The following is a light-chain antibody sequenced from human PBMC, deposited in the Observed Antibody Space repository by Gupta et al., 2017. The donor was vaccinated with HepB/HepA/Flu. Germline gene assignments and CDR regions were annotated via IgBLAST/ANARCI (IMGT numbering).Light chain of an antibody. CDR1: QDIDNF. J-gene: IGKJ2*01. CDR2: DAF. V-gene: IGKV1-33*01. Sequence: DIQMTQSPSSLSASVGDRISITCQATQDIDNFLNWYQQKPGKAPRLLIHDAFVLESGVPSRLTGSYSVAKFIFTIQSLQPEDIGTYYCQQYQKAPSTFGQGTKLSIK. CDR3: QQYQKAPST.